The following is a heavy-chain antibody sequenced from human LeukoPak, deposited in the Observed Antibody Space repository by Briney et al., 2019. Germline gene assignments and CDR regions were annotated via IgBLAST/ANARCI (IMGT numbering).Heavy chain of an antibody. Sequence: GGSLRLSCAASGLTFKNFAMSWVRQAPGKGLESLAVTNGDEDSTHYADSVRGHFVISTDNSKSTSFLHMNSLRAEDTAVYYCTIDLMTGFSSGWHLAYWGQGTLVTVSS. D-gene: IGHD6-19*01. CDR1: GLTFKNFA. CDR2: TNGDEDST. CDR3: TIDLMTGFSSGWHLAY. J-gene: IGHJ4*02. V-gene: IGHV3-23*01.